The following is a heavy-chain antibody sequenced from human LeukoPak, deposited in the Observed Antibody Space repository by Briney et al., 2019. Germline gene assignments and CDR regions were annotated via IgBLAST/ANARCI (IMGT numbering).Heavy chain of an antibody. CDR2: INPNTGGT. D-gene: IGHD3-22*01. J-gene: IGHJ3*02. Sequence: ASVKVSCKASGYTFTGYHMHWVRQAPGQGLEWMGWINPNTGGTNYAQKSQGWVTMTRDTSISTAYMELGRLRSDDTAVYYCARYGHAPAYYYDSRDDWVAFDIWGQGTMVTVSS. CDR3: ARYGHAPAYYYDSRDDWVAFDI. CDR1: GYTFTGYH. V-gene: IGHV1-2*04.